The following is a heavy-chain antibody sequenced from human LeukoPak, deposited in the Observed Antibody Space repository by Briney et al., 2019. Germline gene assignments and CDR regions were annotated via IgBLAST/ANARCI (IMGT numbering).Heavy chain of an antibody. J-gene: IGHJ6*03. CDR3: ARVVVVVPAAISRYYMDV. CDR1: GFTFSSYV. CDR2: ISSSGSTI. V-gene: IGHV3-48*04. Sequence: GGSLRLSCAASGFTFSSYVMHWVRQAPGKGLEWVSYISSSGSTIYYADSVKGRFTISRDNAKNSLYLQMNSLRAEDTAVYYCARVVVVVPAAISRYYMDVWGKGTTVTISS. D-gene: IGHD2-2*01.